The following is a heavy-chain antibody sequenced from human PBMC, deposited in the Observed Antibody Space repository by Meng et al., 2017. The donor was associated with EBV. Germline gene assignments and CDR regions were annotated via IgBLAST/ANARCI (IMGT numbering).Heavy chain of an antibody. CDR1: WFTFSGSA. CDR2: IRSKANSYAT. D-gene: IGHD1-26*01. CDR3: TRLDGSYIYY. Sequence: GQRVEAGGGLVPPGVSLKLSCAASWFTFSGSAMHWVRQASGKGLEWVGRIRSKANSYATAYAASVKGRFTISRDDSKNTAYLQMNSLKTEDTAVYYCTRLDGSYIYYWGQGTLVTVSS. V-gene: IGHV3-73*02. J-gene: IGHJ4*02.